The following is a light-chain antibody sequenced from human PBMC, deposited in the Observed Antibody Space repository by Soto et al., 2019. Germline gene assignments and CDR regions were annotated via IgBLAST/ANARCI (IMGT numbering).Light chain of an antibody. CDR1: QRISRY. V-gene: IGKV1-5*01. Sequence: DIQMTQSPSTLSASVGDRVTITCRASQRISRYLAWYQQKPGEAPKLQIYDASSLQSGVPSRFSGSGSGTEFSLSITGLQPDDFATYYCQYYRGLSSFGPGTKVDI. J-gene: IGKJ3*01. CDR2: DAS. CDR3: QYYRGLSS.